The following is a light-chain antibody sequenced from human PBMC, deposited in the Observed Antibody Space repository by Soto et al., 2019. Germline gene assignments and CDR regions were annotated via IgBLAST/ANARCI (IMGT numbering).Light chain of an antibody. CDR2: STS. CDR3: QQAYDIPRT. J-gene: IGKJ1*01. CDR1: QSISSY. V-gene: IGKV1-39*01. Sequence: EIQMTQSPSSLSASGGDGVTITCRASQSISSYLNWYQQKPGKAPNLLIYSTSTLQSGVPSRFSGSGSGTDFTLTINSLQPEDFATYYCQQAYDIPRTFGQGTKVDIK.